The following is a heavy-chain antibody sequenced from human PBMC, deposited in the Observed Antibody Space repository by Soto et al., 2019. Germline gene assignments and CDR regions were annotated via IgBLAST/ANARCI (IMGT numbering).Heavy chain of an antibody. V-gene: IGHV1-69*04. Sequence: ASVKVSCKASGGTFSSYTISWVRQAPGQGLEWMGRIIPILGIANYAQKFQGRVTITADKSTSTAYMELSSLRSEDTAVYYCARDESVVPAASRAPWFDPWGQGTLVTVSS. D-gene: IGHD2-2*01. CDR3: ARDESVVPAASRAPWFDP. CDR1: GGTFSSYT. CDR2: IIPILGIA. J-gene: IGHJ5*02.